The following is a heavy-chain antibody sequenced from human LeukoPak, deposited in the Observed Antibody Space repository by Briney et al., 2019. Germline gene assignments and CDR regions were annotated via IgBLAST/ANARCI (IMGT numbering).Heavy chain of an antibody. J-gene: IGHJ4*02. V-gene: IGHV4-59*01. CDR2: IDYSGST. CDR1: GGSISSYY. D-gene: IGHD2-15*01. CDR3: ARRGDSSSGFDY. Sequence: PSETLSLTCTVSGGSISSYYWSWIRRPPGKGLEWSGYIDYSGSTKYNPSLKSRVTISVETSKKRFSLKLRSVTAADTDVYYCARRGDSSSGFDYWGQGTLVTVSS.